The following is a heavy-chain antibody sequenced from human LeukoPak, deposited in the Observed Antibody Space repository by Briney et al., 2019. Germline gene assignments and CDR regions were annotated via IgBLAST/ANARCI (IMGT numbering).Heavy chain of an antibody. D-gene: IGHD3-16*01. CDR3: AKDGSWGDYYFYFYMDV. V-gene: IGHV3-23*01. Sequence: GGSLRLSCEASGSGFTFGNFALSWVRQAPGKGLEWVSGISGSGYYTYYADSVKGRFTISRDNSKNTLYIEMNSLRAEDTAVYYCAKDGSWGDYYFYFYMDVWGKGTTVTVSS. J-gene: IGHJ6*03. CDR1: GSGFTFGNFA. CDR2: ISGSGYYT.